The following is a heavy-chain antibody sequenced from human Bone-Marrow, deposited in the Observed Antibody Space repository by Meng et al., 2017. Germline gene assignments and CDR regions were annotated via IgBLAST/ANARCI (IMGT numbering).Heavy chain of an antibody. V-gene: IGHV3-30*03. CDR2: ISYDGSNK. Sequence: GESLKISCAASGFTFSDYYMSWIRQAPGKGLEWVAVISYDGSNKYYADSVKGRFTISRDNSKNTLYLQMNSLRAEDTAVYYCARDRGWLRFYYYYGMDVWGQGTTVTVSS. J-gene: IGHJ6*02. D-gene: IGHD5-12*01. CDR1: GFTFSDYY. CDR3: ARDRGWLRFYYYYGMDV.